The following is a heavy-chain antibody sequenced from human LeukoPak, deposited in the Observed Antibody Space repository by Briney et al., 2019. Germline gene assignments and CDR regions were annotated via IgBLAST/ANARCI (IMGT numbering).Heavy chain of an antibody. CDR3: ALAGPTVTTVTFDY. J-gene: IGHJ4*02. CDR2: FDPEDDET. CDR1: GYTLTELS. Sequence: ASVKVSCKVSGYTLTELSMHWVRQAPGKGLEWMGGFDPEDDETIYAQKFQGRVTMAEDTSTDTAYMELSSLRSEDTAVYYCALAGPTVTTVTFDYWGQGTLVTVSS. V-gene: IGHV1-24*01. D-gene: IGHD4-17*01.